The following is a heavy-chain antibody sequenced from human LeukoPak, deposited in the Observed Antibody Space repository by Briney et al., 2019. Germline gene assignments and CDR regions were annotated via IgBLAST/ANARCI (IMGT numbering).Heavy chain of an antibody. D-gene: IGHD2-2*01. Sequence: GGTLRLSCAASGFTFSNFAMSWIRQAPGKGLEWFSAIGGSGGDIYYAYSVKGRFTISRDNSKNTLYLRMKSLRAEDTAVYYCAKDFVVVPGLVNYFDYWGQGTLVTVSS. CDR3: AKDFVVVPGLVNYFDY. CDR1: GFTFSNFA. CDR2: IGGSGGDI. J-gene: IGHJ4*02. V-gene: IGHV3-23*01.